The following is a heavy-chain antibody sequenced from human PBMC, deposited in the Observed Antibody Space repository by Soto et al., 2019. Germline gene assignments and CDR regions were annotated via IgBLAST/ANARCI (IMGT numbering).Heavy chain of an antibody. V-gene: IGHV1-46*01. CDR1: GYTFTSYY. CDR3: ARDRHDSSGSNFPYNWFDP. Sequence: ASVKVSCKASGYTFTSYYMHWVRQAPGQGLEWMGINNPSGGSTSYAQKFQGRVTMTRDTSTSTVYMELSSLRSEDTAVFFCARDRHDSSGSNFPYNWFDPWGQGTLVTVSS. J-gene: IGHJ5*02. D-gene: IGHD3-22*01. CDR2: NNPSGGST.